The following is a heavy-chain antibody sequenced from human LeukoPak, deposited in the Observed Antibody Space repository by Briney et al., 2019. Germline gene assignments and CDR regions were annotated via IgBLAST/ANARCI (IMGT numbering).Heavy chain of an antibody. CDR3: TRRTARGNSWEFDY. CDR1: GVSISSSSDY. J-gene: IGHJ4*02. Sequence: SETLSLTCTVSGVSISSSSDYWGWIRQPPGKGLEWIGNMYYSGSTYYNPSLKSRVTISVDTSKNQFSLRLSSVTAADTAVHYCTRRTARGNSWEFDYWGQGSLVTVSS. CDR2: MYYSGST. V-gene: IGHV4-39*01. D-gene: IGHD6-13*01.